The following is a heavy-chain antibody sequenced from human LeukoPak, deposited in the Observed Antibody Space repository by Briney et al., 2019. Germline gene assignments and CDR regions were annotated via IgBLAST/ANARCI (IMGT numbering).Heavy chain of an antibody. CDR2: IYDSGST. D-gene: IGHD6-13*01. J-gene: IGHJ4*02. V-gene: IGHV4-59*08. CDR1: TGSISNYY. Sequence: SETLSLTCTVSTGSISNYYWSWIRQPPGKGLEWIAYIYDSGSTNYNPSLKSRVTISVDTSKNQFSLNLSSVTAADTAVYYCARLPHPADRSWFFDYWGQGILVTVSS. CDR3: ARLPHPADRSWFFDY.